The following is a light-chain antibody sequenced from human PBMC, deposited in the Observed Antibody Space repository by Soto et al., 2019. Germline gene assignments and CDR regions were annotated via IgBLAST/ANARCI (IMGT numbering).Light chain of an antibody. J-gene: IGLJ2*01. V-gene: IGLV2-14*01. CDR3: SSYTSSSTLV. Sequence: QSALTQPASVSGSPGQSITISCTGTSSDVGGYNYVSWYQQHPGKAPKLMIYEVSNRPSGVSNRFSGSKSGNTASLTISGLQAXXEADYYCSSYTSSSTLVFGGGTKLTV. CDR1: SSDVGGYNY. CDR2: EVS.